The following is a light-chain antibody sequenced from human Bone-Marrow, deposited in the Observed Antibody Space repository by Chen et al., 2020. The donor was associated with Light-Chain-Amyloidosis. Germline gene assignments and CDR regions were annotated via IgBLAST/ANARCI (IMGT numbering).Light chain of an antibody. J-gene: IGKJ1*01. V-gene: IGKV1-17*01. CDR3: LQQRVFPWT. Sequence: DIQMTQSPSSLSASVGDRVTITCRASQYISSSLKWFQQKPGKAPKLLIYSASNLQGGVPSRFSGSGSETEFTLTISSLQPDDFATYYCLQQRVFPWTFGQGTKVDVK. CDR1: QYISSS. CDR2: SAS.